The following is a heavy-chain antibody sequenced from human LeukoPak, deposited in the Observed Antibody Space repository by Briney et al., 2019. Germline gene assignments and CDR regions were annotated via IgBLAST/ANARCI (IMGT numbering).Heavy chain of an antibody. J-gene: IGHJ4*02. CDR2: IWYDASNR. D-gene: IGHD1-7*01. V-gene: IGHV3-33*01. CDR3: ARGSNWNYGPPFDY. Sequence: GGSLRLSCAASGFTFSSYGMHWVRQAPGKGLEGVAVIWYDASNRYYADSVKGRFTISRDNSKNTLYLQMNSLRAEDTAVYYCARGSNWNYGPPFDYWGQGTLVTVSS. CDR1: GFTFSSYG.